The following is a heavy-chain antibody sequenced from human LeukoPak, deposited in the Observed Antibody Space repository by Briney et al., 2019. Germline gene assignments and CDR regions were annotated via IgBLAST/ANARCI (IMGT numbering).Heavy chain of an antibody. CDR3: ATSSGWYPKYFDY. D-gene: IGHD6-19*01. V-gene: IGHV3-23*01. Sequence: PGGSLRLSCAASGFTFSSYPMSWVRQAPGKGLEWVSAISGSGGDTYYADSVKGRFTISRDNSKNTLYLQMNSLRAEDTGLYYCATSSGWYPKYFDYWGQGTLVTVSS. CDR2: ISGSGGDT. J-gene: IGHJ4*02. CDR1: GFTFSSYP.